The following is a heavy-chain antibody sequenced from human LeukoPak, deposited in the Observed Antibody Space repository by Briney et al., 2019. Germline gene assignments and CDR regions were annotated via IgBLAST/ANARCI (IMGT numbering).Heavy chain of an antibody. J-gene: IGHJ4*02. D-gene: IGHD3-10*01. Sequence: SETLSLTCTVSGGSISSSSYYWGWIRQPPGKGLEWIGSIYYSGSTYYNPSLKSRVTISVDTSKNQFSLKLSSVTAADTAVYYWARGPLITMVRGVIYFDYWGQGTLVTVSS. V-gene: IGHV4-39*07. CDR1: GGSISSSSYY. CDR3: ARGPLITMVRGVIYFDY. CDR2: IYYSGST.